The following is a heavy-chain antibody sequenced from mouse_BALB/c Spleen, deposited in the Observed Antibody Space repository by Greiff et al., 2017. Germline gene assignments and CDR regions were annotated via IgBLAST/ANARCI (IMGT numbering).Heavy chain of an antibody. D-gene: IGHD2-13*01. CDR1: GFTFSSYA. Sequence: EVKVVESGGGLVKPGGSLKLSCAASGFTFSSYAMSWVRQSPEKRLEWVAEISSGGSYTYYPDTVTGRFTISRDNATNTLYLEMSSLRSEDTAMYYCASSTMVRGFADGGQGTLVTVSA. CDR3: ASSTMVRGFAD. J-gene: IGHJ3*01. V-gene: IGHV5-9-4*01. CDR2: ISSGGSYT.